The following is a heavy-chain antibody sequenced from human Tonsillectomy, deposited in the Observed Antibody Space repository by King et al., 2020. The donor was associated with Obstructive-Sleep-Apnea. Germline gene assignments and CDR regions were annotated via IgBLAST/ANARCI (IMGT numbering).Heavy chain of an antibody. D-gene: IGHD3-3*01. CDR2: ISRSSSTI. CDR3: AREHKYYDFWPGYPDY. J-gene: IGHJ4*02. CDR1: GFTFSTYS. V-gene: IGHV3-48*04. Sequence: VQLVESGGGLVQPGGSLRLSCTASGFTFSTYSMNWVRQAPGKGLEWVSYISRSSSTIYYADSVKGRFTISRDNAKKSLYLQMNSLRAEDTAVYYCAREHKYYDFWPGYPDYWGQGTQVTVSS.